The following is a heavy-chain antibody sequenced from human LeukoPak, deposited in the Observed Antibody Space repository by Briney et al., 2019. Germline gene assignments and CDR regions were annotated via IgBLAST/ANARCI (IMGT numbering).Heavy chain of an antibody. CDR1: GFTFSSFW. Sequence: HPGGSLRLSCAASGFTFSSFWMHWVRQAPGKGLVWVSRINADGKNTTYADSVKGRFTISRDNAKNTLYLQMNSLRAEDTAVYYCIRDVSRLYYMDVWGKGTTVTVSS. CDR2: INADGKNT. D-gene: IGHD6-25*01. CDR3: IRDVSRLYYMDV. J-gene: IGHJ6*03. V-gene: IGHV3-74*01.